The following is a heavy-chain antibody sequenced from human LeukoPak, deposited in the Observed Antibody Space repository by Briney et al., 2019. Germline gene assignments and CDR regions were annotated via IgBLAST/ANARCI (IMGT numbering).Heavy chain of an antibody. CDR1: GYTFTSYG. CDR2: IIPILGIA. D-gene: IGHD3-22*01. J-gene: IGHJ4*02. Sequence: ASVKVSCKASGYTFTSYGISWVRQAPGQGLEWMGRIIPILGIANYAQKFQGRVTITADKSTSTAYMELSSLRSEDTAVYYCASPQYYYDSSGLDYWGQGTLVTVSS. CDR3: ASPQYYYDSSGLDY. V-gene: IGHV1-69*04.